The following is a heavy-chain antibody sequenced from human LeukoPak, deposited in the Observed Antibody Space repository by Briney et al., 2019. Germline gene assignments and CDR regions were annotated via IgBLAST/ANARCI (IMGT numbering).Heavy chain of an antibody. CDR2: IRYEGSNK. Sequence: GGSLRLSCAASGFTFSSYGMHWVRQAPGKGLEWVSFIRYEGSNKHYADSVKGRFTISRDNYKNTLYLQMNSLRAEDTAVYYCAKVGMVTTTPGYFDYWGHGTLVSVSS. D-gene: IGHD4-17*01. CDR3: AKVGMVTTTPGYFDY. J-gene: IGHJ4*01. V-gene: IGHV3-30*02. CDR1: GFTFSSYG.